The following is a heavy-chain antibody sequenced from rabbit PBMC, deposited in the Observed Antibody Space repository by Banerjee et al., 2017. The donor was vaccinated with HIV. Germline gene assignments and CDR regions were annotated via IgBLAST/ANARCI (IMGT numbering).Heavy chain of an antibody. CDR3: ARDRGGVGDVTGYGMDL. CDR1: GIDFSSSYY. J-gene: IGHJ6*01. V-gene: IGHV1S45*01. D-gene: IGHD2-1*01. CDR2: IYAGSSGSA. Sequence: QEQLEESGGDLVKPGGTLTLTCKASGIDFSSSYYMCWVRQAPGKGLEWIGCIYAGSSGSAYYANWAKGRFTISKTSSTTVTLQMTSLTAADTATYFCARDRGGVGDVTGYGMDLRGPGTLVTV.